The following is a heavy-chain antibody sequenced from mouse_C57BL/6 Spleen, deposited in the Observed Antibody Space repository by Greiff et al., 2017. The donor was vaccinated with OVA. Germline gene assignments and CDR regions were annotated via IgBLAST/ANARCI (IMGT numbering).Heavy chain of an antibody. CDR1: GYTFTSYW. Sequence: VQLQQPEAELVKPGASVKLSCKASGYTFTSYWMQWVKQRPGQGLEWIGEIDPSDSYTNYNQKFKGKATLTVDTSSSTAYMQLSSLTSEDSAVYYCARSLQPPYFDYWGQGTTLTVSS. V-gene: IGHV1-50*01. CDR2: IDPSDSYT. J-gene: IGHJ2*01. CDR3: ARSLQPPYFDY.